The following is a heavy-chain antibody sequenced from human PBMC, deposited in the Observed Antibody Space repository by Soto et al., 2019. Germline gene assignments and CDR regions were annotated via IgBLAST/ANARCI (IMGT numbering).Heavy chain of an antibody. D-gene: IGHD2-2*01. CDR3: ASTVCSSTSCSHYYGMDV. J-gene: IGHJ6*02. Sequence: ASVKVSCKASGGTFSSYSISWVRQAPGQGLEWMGGIIPIFGTANYAQKFQGRVTITADESTSTAYMELSSLRSEDTAVYYCASTVCSSTSCSHYYGMDVWGQGTTVTVSS. CDR2: IIPIFGTA. CDR1: GGTFSSYS. V-gene: IGHV1-69*13.